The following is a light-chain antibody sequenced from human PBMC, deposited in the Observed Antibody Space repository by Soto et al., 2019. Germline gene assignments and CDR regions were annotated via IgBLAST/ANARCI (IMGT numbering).Light chain of an antibody. CDR2: DTS. CDR3: QQRSDWPPT. CDR1: QTVGSY. Sequence: EIVLTQSPATLSLSPGERATLSCRASQTVGSYLAWFRQTPGQTPRLLIYDTSIRATGVPARFSGSGSGTDFTLTIISLEAEDFAIYYCQQRSDWPPTFGQGTKVDIK. J-gene: IGKJ1*01. V-gene: IGKV3-11*01.